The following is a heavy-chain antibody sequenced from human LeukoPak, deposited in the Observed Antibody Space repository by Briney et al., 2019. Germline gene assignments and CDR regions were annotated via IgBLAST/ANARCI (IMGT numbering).Heavy chain of an antibody. Sequence: PSETLSLTCTVSGGSISSYYWSWIRQPAGKGLEWIGRIFTSGSTNYNPSLKSRVTMSVDTSKNQFSLKLSSVTAADTAVYYCARHPPRGAAAGVPRVYYYMDVWGKGTTVTVSS. V-gene: IGHV4-4*07. J-gene: IGHJ6*03. CDR2: IFTSGST. D-gene: IGHD6-13*01. CDR1: GGSISSYY. CDR3: ARHPPRGAAAGVPRVYYYMDV.